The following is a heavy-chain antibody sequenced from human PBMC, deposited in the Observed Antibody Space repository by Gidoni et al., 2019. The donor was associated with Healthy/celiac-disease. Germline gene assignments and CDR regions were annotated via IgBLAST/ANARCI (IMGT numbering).Heavy chain of an antibody. D-gene: IGHD3-9*01. CDR3: ARHLPKGRYFDWLLVRKNYYFDY. Sequence: QVQLQESGPGLVKPSETLSLTCAVSGYSISSGSYWGWLRQPPGKGLEWIGSIYQSGSTYYNPSLKSRVTISVDTSKNQFSLKLSSVTAADTAVYYCARHLPKGRYFDWLLVRKNYYFDYWGQGTLVTVSS. CDR2: IYQSGST. CDR1: GYSISSGSY. J-gene: IGHJ4*02. V-gene: IGHV4-38-2*01.